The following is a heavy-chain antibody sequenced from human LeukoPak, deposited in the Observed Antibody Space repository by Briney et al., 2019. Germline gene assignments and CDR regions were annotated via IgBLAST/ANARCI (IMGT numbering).Heavy chain of an antibody. CDR2: INPKSGGT. CDR3: ARAGRYDTSGYYYRY. Sequence: ASVKVSCKASGYTFTGYYMHWVRQAPGQGLEWMGWINPKSGGTIYAQNFQGRVTLTRDMSVSTVYMELSRLRSDDTAVYYCARAGRYDTSGYYYRYWGQGTLVTVSS. D-gene: IGHD3-22*01. CDR1: GYTFTGYY. J-gene: IGHJ4*02. V-gene: IGHV1-2*02.